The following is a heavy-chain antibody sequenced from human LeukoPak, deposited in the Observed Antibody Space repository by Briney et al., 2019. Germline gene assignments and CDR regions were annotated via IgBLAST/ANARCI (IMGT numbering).Heavy chain of an antibody. D-gene: IGHD1-26*01. V-gene: IGHV3-23*01. Sequence: GGSLRLSCAASGFTFSSYAMSWVRQAPGKGLEWVSAISGSGGSTYYADSVKGRSTISRDNSKNTPYLQMNSLRAEDTAVYYCAKGSIYSGSYAEYNWFDPWGQGTLVTVSS. CDR3: AKGSIYSGSYAEYNWFDP. J-gene: IGHJ5*02. CDR1: GFTFSSYA. CDR2: ISGSGGST.